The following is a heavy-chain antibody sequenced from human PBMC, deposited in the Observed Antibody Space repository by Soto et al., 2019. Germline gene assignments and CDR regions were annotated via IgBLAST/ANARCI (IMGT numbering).Heavy chain of an antibody. CDR2: ISSSSSTI. CDR1: GFTFSSYS. J-gene: IGHJ3*01. CDR3: VRDPFVHDAFEF. Sequence: HPGGSLRLSCAASGFTFSSYSMNWVRQAPGKGLEWVSYISSSSSTIYYADSVKGRFTISRDNAKNSLYLQMNSLRAEDTAVYYCVRDPFVHDAFEFWGQGTMVTVSS. V-gene: IGHV3-48*01.